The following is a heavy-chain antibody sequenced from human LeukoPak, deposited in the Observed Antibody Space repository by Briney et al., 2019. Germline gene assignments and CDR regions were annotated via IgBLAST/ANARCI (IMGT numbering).Heavy chain of an antibody. CDR3: AKVGVGATRGSYYFDY. Sequence: PGGSLRLSCAASGFTFSSYAMSWVRQAPGKGLEWVSAISGSGGSTYYADSVKGRFTISRDNPKNTLYLQMNSLRAEDTAVYYCAKVGVGATRGSYYFDYWGQGTLVTVSS. CDR2: ISGSGGST. CDR1: GFTFSSYA. D-gene: IGHD1-26*01. V-gene: IGHV3-23*01. J-gene: IGHJ4*02.